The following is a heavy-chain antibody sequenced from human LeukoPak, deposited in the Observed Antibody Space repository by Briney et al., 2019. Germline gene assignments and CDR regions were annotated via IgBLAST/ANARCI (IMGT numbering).Heavy chain of an antibody. V-gene: IGHV1-46*01. CDR3: ARDVAAAGPFDP. CDR1: GYTFTSYY. Sequence: GASVTVSCKASGYTFTSYYMHWVRQAPGQGLEWMGIINPSGGSTSYAQKFQGRVTMTRDTSTSTVYMELSSLRSEDTAVYYCARDVAAAGPFDPWGQGTLVTVSS. CDR2: INPSGGST. J-gene: IGHJ5*02. D-gene: IGHD6-13*01.